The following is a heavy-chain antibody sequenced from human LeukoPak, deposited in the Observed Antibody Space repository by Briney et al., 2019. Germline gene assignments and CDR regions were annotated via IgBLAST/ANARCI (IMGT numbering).Heavy chain of an antibody. Sequence: GGSLRLSCLVSGLTFSRCEMNCVRQAPGKGLEWVSYISSSGTTIYYADSVKGRFTISRDNAKNSLYLQMTSLRDEDTAFYYCARQLQQGAGWLAPWGQGTLVTVSS. D-gene: IGHD1/OR15-1a*01. J-gene: IGHJ5*02. CDR2: ISSSGTTI. V-gene: IGHV3-48*03. CDR3: ARQLQQGAGWLAP. CDR1: GLTFSRCE.